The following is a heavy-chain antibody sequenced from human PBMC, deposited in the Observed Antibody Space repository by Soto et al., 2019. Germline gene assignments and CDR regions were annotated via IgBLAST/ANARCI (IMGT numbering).Heavy chain of an antibody. CDR1: GDSIRSSSHY. D-gene: IGHD2-2*01. Sequence: SETLSLTCTVSGDSIRSSSHYWAWNRQPPGKGLEWIGYIYYSGSTYYNPSLKSRVTISVDTSKNQFSLKLSSVTAADTAVYYCARGRTSSPTPGDYWGQGTLVTVS. CDR3: ARGRTSSPTPGDY. CDR2: IYYSGST. V-gene: IGHV4-31*03. J-gene: IGHJ4*02.